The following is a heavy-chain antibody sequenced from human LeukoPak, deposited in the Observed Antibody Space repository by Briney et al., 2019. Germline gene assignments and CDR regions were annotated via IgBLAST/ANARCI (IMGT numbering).Heavy chain of an antibody. CDR1: GFTFSSYA. CDR2: IWYDGSNK. Sequence: GGSLRLSCAASGFTFSSYAMHWVRQAPGKGLEWVAVIWYDGSNKYYADSVRGRFTISRDNSKNTLYLQMNSLRADDTAVYYCARPMITFGGVIAPFDYWGQGTLVTVSS. J-gene: IGHJ4*02. D-gene: IGHD3-16*02. CDR3: ARPMITFGGVIAPFDY. V-gene: IGHV3-33*08.